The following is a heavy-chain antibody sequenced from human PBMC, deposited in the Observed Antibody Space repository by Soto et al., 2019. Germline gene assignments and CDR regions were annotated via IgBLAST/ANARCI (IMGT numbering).Heavy chain of an antibody. CDR3: ARHGSGSFLFCYYYGMDV. D-gene: IGHD1-26*01. Sequence: GESLKISCKGSGYSFTSYWIGWVRQMPGKGLEWMGIIYPGDSDTRYSPSFQGQVTISADKSISTAYLQWSSLKASDTAMYYCARHGSGSFLFCYYYGMDVWGQGTTVTVSS. CDR2: IYPGDSDT. V-gene: IGHV5-51*01. J-gene: IGHJ6*02. CDR1: GYSFTSYW.